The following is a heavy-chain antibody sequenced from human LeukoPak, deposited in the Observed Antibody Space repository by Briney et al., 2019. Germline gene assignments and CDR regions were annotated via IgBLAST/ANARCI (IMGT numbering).Heavy chain of an antibody. CDR1: GFTFSSYE. CDR2: ISTSSSYI. Sequence: GSLRLSCAASGFTFSSYEMNWVRQAPGKGLEWVSSISTSSSYIYYADSVKGRFTISRDNAKNSLYLQMNSLRAEDTAVYYCARDYREYSGYNEGSFDYWGQGTLVAVSS. V-gene: IGHV3-21*01. J-gene: IGHJ4*02. D-gene: IGHD5-12*01. CDR3: ARDYREYSGYNEGSFDY.